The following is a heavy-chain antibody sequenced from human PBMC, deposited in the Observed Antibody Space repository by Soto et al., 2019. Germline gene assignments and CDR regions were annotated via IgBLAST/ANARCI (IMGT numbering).Heavy chain of an antibody. CDR3: ARDGAAIDCSSRPEYFQH. CDR2: INAGNGNT. CDR1: GYTFTSYA. J-gene: IGHJ1*01. V-gene: IGHV1-3*01. Sequence: QVQLVQSGAEVKKPGASVKVSCKVSGYTFTSYAMHWVRQAAGQRLEWMGWINAGNGNTKYSQKFQGRVTITRDTSASTAYMEMSSLRSEDPAVNYCARDGAAIDCSSRPEYFQHWGQGTLVTVSS. D-gene: IGHD6-13*01.